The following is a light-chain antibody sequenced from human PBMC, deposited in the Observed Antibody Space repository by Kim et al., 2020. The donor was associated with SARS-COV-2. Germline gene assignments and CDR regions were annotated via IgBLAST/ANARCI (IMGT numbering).Light chain of an antibody. J-gene: IGLJ2*01. CDR3: CSYAGSYTVV. CDR1: SSDVGGYNY. V-gene: IGLV2-11*01. Sequence: QSVTIPCTGTSSDVGGYNYVSWYQQHPGKAPKLMIYDVSKRPSGVPDRFSGSKSGNTASLTISGLQAEDEADYYCCSYAGSYTVVFGGGTQLTVL. CDR2: DVS.